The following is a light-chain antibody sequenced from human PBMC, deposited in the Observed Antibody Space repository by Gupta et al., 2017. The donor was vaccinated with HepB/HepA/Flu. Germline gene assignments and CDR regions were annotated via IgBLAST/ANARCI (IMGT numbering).Light chain of an antibody. J-gene: IGKJ4*01. CDR2: GAS. V-gene: IGKV3-11*01. CDR3: QGRSNWRLS. CDR1: QCVSTY. Sequence: ESVLTQSPATLSLCPGERATLSCRASQCVSTYLAWYHQKPGQAPRLLIYGASHRATGIPPRFSGSGSGTDFTLTISRLEPEDFAVYYCQGRSNWRLSFGGGTKVEI.